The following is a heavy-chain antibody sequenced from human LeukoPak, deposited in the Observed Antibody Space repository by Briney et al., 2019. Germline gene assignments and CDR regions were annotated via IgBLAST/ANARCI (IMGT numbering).Heavy chain of an antibody. Sequence: GGSLRLSCAASGFTFSSYAMHWVRQAPGKGLEWVAVISYDGSNKYYADSVKGRFTISRDNSKNTLYLQMNSLRAEDTALYHCARGGYYSNPYYYYMDVWGKGTTVTVSS. J-gene: IGHJ6*03. D-gene: IGHD4-11*01. CDR1: GFTFSSYA. CDR2: ISYDGSNK. CDR3: ARGGYYSNPYYYYMDV. V-gene: IGHV3-30-3*01.